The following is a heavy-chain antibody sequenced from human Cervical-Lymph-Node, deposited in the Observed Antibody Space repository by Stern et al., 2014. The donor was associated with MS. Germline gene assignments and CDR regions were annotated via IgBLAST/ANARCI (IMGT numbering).Heavy chain of an antibody. Sequence: QVQLVESGAEVKKPGASVKVSCKASGYTFTDYYIHWVRQAPGQRLEWMGRINPKSGDTEYAQKFRGRVTMTRDTSISTAYFCARRYSGYVMANYFDYWGQGNLVTVSS. CDR3: Y. CDR1: GYTFTDYY. D-gene: IGHD5-12*01. J-gene: IGHJ4*02. CDR2: INPKSGDT. V-gene: IGHV1-2*05.